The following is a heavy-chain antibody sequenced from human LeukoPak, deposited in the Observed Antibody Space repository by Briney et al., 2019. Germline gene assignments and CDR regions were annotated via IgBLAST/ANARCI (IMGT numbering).Heavy chain of an antibody. CDR2: ISSGGTNK. Sequence: GGSLRLSCAASGFTVSTHAMHWVRQAPAKGLEWVALISSGGTNKHYADSVKGRFAISRDISKNTVYLQMNSLRAEGTAVYYCARDPTTVTTTYFDYWGQGTLVTVSS. J-gene: IGHJ4*02. D-gene: IGHD4-17*01. CDR1: GFTVSTHA. V-gene: IGHV3-30*09. CDR3: ARDPTTVTTTYFDY.